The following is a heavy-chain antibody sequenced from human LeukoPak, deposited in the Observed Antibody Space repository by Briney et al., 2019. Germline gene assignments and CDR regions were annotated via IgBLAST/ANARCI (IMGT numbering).Heavy chain of an antibody. Sequence: SETLSLTCAVYGGSFSGYYWSWIRQPPGKGLEWIGEINHSGSTNYNPSLKSRVTISVDTSKNQFSLKLSSVTAADTAVYYCARPEEGYWGQGTLVTVSS. J-gene: IGHJ4*02. D-gene: IGHD1-14*01. CDR3: ARPEEGY. CDR1: GGSFSGYY. CDR2: INHSGST. V-gene: IGHV4-34*01.